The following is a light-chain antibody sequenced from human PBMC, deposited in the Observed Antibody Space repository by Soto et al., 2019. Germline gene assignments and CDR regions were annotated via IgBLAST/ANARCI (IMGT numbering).Light chain of an antibody. V-gene: IGKV1-17*01. CDR2: AAS. CDR3: LQHNSYPWT. Sequence: DIPMTQSPSSLSAPLGDRVPITFPAGQSISTYLNWYQQKPGKAPSLLIYAASSLQSGVPSRFSGSGSGTEFTLTISSLQPEDFATYYCLQHNSYPWTFGQGTKVDIK. J-gene: IGKJ1*01. CDR1: QSISTY.